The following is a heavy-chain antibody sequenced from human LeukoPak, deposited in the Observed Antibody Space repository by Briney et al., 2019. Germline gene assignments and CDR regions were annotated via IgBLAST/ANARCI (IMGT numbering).Heavy chain of an antibody. Sequence: GASVKVSCKASGGTFSSYAISWVRQAPGQGLEWMGGIIPIFGTANYAQKFQGRVTITADKSTSTAYMELSSLRSEDTAVYYCARSSLWFGEFQYFDYWGQGTLVTVSS. CDR3: ARSSLWFGEFQYFDY. V-gene: IGHV1-69*06. CDR1: GGTFSSYA. D-gene: IGHD3-10*01. CDR2: IIPIFGTA. J-gene: IGHJ4*02.